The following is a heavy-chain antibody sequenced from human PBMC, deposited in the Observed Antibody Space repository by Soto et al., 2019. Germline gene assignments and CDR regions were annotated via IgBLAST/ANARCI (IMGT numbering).Heavy chain of an antibody. CDR3: ARSGRASGYYYYYGMDV. Sequence: QVQLVQSGAEVKKPGSSVKVSCKASGGTFSSYAISWVRQAPGQGLEWMGGIIPIFGTANYAQKFQGRVTITADESTSTAYMSLSSLRSEDTDVYYCARSGRASGYYYYYGMDVWGQGTTVTVSS. CDR2: IIPIFGTA. CDR1: GGTFSSYA. V-gene: IGHV1-69*01. D-gene: IGHD6-25*01. J-gene: IGHJ6*02.